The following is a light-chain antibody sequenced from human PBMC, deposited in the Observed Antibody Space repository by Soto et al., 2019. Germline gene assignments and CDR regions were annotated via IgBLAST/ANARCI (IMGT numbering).Light chain of an antibody. V-gene: IGLV2-8*01. J-gene: IGLJ1*01. CDR1: SSDVGGYNY. CDR2: EVS. CDR3: SSYAGSNNLYV. Sequence: QSVLTQPPSASGSPGQSVTISCTGTSSDVGGYNYVSWYQRHPGKAPKLMIYEVSKRPSGVPDRFSGSKSGNTASLTVSGLQAEDEADYYCSSYAGSNNLYVFGTGTKATVL.